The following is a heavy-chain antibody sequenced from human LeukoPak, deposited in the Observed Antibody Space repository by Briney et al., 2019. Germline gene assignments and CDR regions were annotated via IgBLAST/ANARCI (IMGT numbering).Heavy chain of an antibody. D-gene: IGHD2-15*01. CDR2: VSGSGVST. Sequence: GGSLRLSCAASRFTFSSYTFSTYAMSWVRQAPGKGLEWVSAVSGSGVSTYYADSVKGRFTISRDNSKNTLYLQMNGLRAEDTAVYYCAKGVEDSGIYYYYYMDVWGKGTTVTVSS. CDR1: RFTFSSYTFSTYA. J-gene: IGHJ6*03. V-gene: IGHV3-23*01. CDR3: AKGVEDSGIYYYYYMDV.